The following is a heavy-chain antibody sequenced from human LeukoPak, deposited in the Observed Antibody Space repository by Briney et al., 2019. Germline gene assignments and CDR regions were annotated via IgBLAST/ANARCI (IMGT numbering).Heavy chain of an antibody. D-gene: IGHD2-2*01. CDR3: AKPLYCSSTSCYEKVQGAFDI. CDR2: ISYDGSNK. Sequence: GRSLRLSCAASGFTFSSYGMHWARQAPGKGLEWVAVISYDGSNKYYADSVKGRFTISRDNSKNTLYLQMNSLRAEDTAVYYCAKPLYCSSTSCYEKVQGAFDIWGQGTMVTVSS. J-gene: IGHJ3*02. V-gene: IGHV3-30*18. CDR1: GFTFSSYG.